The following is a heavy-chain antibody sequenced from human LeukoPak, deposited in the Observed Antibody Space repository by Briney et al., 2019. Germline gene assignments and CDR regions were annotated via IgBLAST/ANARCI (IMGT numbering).Heavy chain of an antibody. V-gene: IGHV3-73*01. D-gene: IGHD3-22*01. CDR2: IRSKADSYAT. Sequence: GGSLRLSCAASGFAFSGSAMHWVRQASGNGLEWVGRIRSKADSYATAYAASVKGRFTISRDDSKNTAYLQMNSLRTEDTAVYYCARHVYDSGGFYSGMDVWGQGTTVTVSS. CDR3: ARHVYDSGGFYSGMDV. CDR1: GFAFSGSA. J-gene: IGHJ6*02.